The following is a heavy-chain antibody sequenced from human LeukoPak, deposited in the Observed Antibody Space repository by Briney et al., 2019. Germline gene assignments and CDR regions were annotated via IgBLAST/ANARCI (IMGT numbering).Heavy chain of an antibody. J-gene: IGHJ4*02. V-gene: IGHV1-8*01. D-gene: IGHD6-19*01. Sequence: ASVKVSCKASGYTFTSNDINWVRQATGQGLAWMGWMNPENGNTGYAEKFQGRVTMTRDTSINTAYMELSSLGSDATAVYYCARRYAGGWTDYWGQGTLVTVSS. CDR3: ARRYAGGWTDY. CDR1: GYTFTSND. CDR2: MNPENGNT.